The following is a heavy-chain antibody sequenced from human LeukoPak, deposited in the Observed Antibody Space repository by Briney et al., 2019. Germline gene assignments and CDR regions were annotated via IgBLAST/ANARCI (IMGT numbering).Heavy chain of an antibody. CDR3: ARQGGWYYHYFDY. Sequence: PSQTLSLTCAVSGASISSGGYSWWWVRQPPGKGLEWIGYVFNSGTTYYNPSLNSRVTISVEMSKNQFSLKLRSVTAADTAVYYCARQGGWYYHYFDYWGQGTLVTVSS. CDR2: VFNSGTT. CDR1: GASISSGGYS. J-gene: IGHJ4*02. V-gene: IGHV4-30-4*07. D-gene: IGHD6-19*01.